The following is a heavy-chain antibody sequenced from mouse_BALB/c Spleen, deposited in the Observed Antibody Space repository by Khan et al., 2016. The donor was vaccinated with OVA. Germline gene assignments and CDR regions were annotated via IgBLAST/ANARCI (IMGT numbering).Heavy chain of an antibody. Sequence: VQLKQSGPELVKPGASVKISCKASGYSFTGYFMNWVMQSHGKSLEWIGRINPHIGETFYNQKFKGKATLTVDESSSTAHMVLRSRASEDSAVYYCARIYRSDFDYWGQGTTLTVSS. J-gene: IGHJ2*01. CDR3: ARIYRSDFDY. CDR1: GYSFTGYF. D-gene: IGHD1-1*01. V-gene: IGHV1-20*02. CDR2: INPHIGET.